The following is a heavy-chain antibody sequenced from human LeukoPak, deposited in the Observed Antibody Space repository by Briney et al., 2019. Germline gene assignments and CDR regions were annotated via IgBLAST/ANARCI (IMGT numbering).Heavy chain of an antibody. V-gene: IGHV1-2*02. CDR2: INPNSGGT. CDR1: GYTFTGYY. CDR3: ARVKTMIIVVSLFDY. D-gene: IGHD3-22*01. Sequence: ASVKVSCKASGYTFTGYYMHWVRQAPGQGLEWMGWINPNSGGTNYAQQFQGRLTMTRDTSISTAYMELSRLKSDDTAVYYCARVKTMIIVVSLFDYWGQGTLVTVSS. J-gene: IGHJ4*02.